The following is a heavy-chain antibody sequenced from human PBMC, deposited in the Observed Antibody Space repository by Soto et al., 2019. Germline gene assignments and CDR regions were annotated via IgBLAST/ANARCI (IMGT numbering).Heavy chain of an antibody. CDR2: INRSGST. D-gene: IGHD4-17*01. J-gene: IGHJ4*02. V-gene: IGHV4-34*01. CDR3: ARGGLTTVPPLT. Sequence: QMQLQQWGAGLLKPSETLSLTCAVYGGSFSGYYYYWIRQPPGKGLEWNGEINRSGSTNYNPSLKSRVTISVDTSKNQFSLTLSSVTAADTAIYYCARGGLTTVPPLTWGQGTLVTVSS. CDR1: GGSFSGYY.